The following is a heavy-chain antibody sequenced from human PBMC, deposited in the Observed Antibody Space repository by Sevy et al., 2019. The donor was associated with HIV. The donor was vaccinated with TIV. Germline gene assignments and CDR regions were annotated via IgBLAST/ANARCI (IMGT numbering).Heavy chain of an antibody. CDR3: ARGDVDFTYYYHSSGYFLFY. D-gene: IGHD3-22*01. J-gene: IGHJ4*01. Sequence: ASVKVSCKASGGTFSSYAISWVRQAPGQGLEWMGGIIPIFGTANYAQKFQGRVTITADESTSTAYIELSSLRSEDTAVYYCARGDVDFTYYYHSSGYFLFYWGHGTLVTVSS. CDR1: GGTFSSYA. CDR2: IIPIFGTA. V-gene: IGHV1-69*13.